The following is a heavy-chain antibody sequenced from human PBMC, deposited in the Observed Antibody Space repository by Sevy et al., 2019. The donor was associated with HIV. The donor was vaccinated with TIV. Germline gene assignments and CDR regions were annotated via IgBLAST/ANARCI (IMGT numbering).Heavy chain of an antibody. CDR1: GFTFNIFS. V-gene: IGHV3-48*01. J-gene: IGHJ6*02. D-gene: IGHD5-12*01. CDR2: ISSSTI. Sequence: GGSLRLSCAASGFTFNIFSINGVRQAPGKGLEWVSYISSSTIYYADSVKGRFTISRDNAKNSLSLQMNSLRAEDTAVYYCAREGGYTDQGMDVWGQGTTVTVSS. CDR3: AREGGYTDQGMDV.